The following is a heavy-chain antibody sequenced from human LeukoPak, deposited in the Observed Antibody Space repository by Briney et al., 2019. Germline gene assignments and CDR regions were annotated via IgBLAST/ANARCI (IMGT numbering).Heavy chain of an antibody. CDR2: ISGSGGST. D-gene: IGHD3-9*01. CDR3: AKVLRYDILTGTRDAFDI. Sequence: GGSLRLSCAASGFTFSSYAMSWVRQAPGKGLEWVSAISGSGGSTYYADSVKGRFTIPRDNSKNTLYLQMNSLRAEDTAVYYCAKVLRYDILTGTRDAFDIWGQGTMVTVSS. J-gene: IGHJ3*02. V-gene: IGHV3-23*01. CDR1: GFTFSSYA.